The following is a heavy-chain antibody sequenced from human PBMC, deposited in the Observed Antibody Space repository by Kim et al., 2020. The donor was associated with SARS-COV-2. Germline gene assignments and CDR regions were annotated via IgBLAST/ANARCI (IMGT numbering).Heavy chain of an antibody. CDR1: GFTFSSYD. J-gene: IGHJ4*02. CDR2: IGASGDT. V-gene: IGHV3-13*01. Sequence: GGSLRLSCAASGFTFSSYDMHWVRQAPGKGLEWVSSIGASGDTYYPYYLEGRLSISRENARNSLFLQLNSLSARDTAVYYCARGQYGDPGYMDYWGQGTQVTVSS. D-gene: IGHD2-21*02. CDR3: ARGQYGDPGYMDY.